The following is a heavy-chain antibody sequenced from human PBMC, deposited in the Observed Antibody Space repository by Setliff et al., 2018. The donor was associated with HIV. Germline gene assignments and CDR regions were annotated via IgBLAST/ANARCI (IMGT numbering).Heavy chain of an antibody. V-gene: IGHV1-3*01. CDR2: INAGNGNT. CDR1: GYTFTSYA. J-gene: IGHJ3*02. D-gene: IGHD3-10*01. CDR3: ARGGALLGYYYGSGSYPPDAFDI. Sequence: EASVKVSCKASGYTFTSYAMHWVRQAPGQRLEWMGWINAGNGNTKYSQKFQGRVTITRDTSASTAYMELSSLRSEDTAVYYCARGGALLGYYYGSGSYPPDAFDIWGQGTMVTVSS.